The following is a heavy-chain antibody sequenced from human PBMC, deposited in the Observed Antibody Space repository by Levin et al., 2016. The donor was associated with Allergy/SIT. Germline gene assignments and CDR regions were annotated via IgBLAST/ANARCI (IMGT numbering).Heavy chain of an antibody. Sequence: GGSLRLSCAASGFTFSSYWMSWVRQAPGKGLEWVANIKQDGSEKYYVDSVKGRFTISRDNAKNSLYLQMNSLRAEDTAVYYCARGFRIAARQITTRYWFDPWGQGTLVTVSS. D-gene: IGHD6-6*01. CDR3: ARGFRIAARQITTRYWFDP. CDR1: GFTFSSYW. V-gene: IGHV3-7*01. CDR2: IKQDGSEK. J-gene: IGHJ5*02.